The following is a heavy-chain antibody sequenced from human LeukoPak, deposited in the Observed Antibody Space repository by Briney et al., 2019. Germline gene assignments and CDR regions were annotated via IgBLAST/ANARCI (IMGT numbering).Heavy chain of an antibody. J-gene: IGHJ4*02. CDR3: ARMPESRSSWGTIFTD. D-gene: IGHD6-13*01. Sequence: PSETLSLTCTVSGGSVSSGSYYWSWIRQPPGKGLEWIGYIHYTGSTDYSPSLESRVTISLDTAKNQFSLRLNSVTAADTALYYCARMPESRSSWGTIFTDWGQGALVTVSS. CDR1: GGSVSSGSYY. V-gene: IGHV4-61*01. CDR2: IHYTGST.